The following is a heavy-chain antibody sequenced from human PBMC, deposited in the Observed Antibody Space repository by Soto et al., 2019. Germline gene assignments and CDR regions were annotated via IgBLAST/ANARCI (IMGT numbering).Heavy chain of an antibody. D-gene: IGHD4-17*01. CDR3: TSDLRSPVRRFDP. V-gene: IGHV3-15*01. Sequence: VQLVESGGGLVEPGGSLRLSCTASGFTFTNAWMNWVRQAPGKGLEWVGRIKSKSDGGTTDYSAPVKGRFTISRDDSKYTLYLQMISLNTDDTAIYYCTSDLRSPVRRFDPWGQGTLVPVSS. CDR2: IKSKSDGGTT. J-gene: IGHJ5*01. CDR1: GFTFTNAW.